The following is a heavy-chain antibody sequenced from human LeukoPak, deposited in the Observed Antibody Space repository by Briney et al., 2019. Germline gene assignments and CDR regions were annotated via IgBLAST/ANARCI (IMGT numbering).Heavy chain of an antibody. CDR3: ARESTYHSNAFDI. J-gene: IGHJ3*02. CDR1: GFTFSNAW. Sequence: PGRSLRLSCAASGFTFSNAWMSWVRQAPGKGLEWVANIKQDGSEKYYVDSVKGRFTISRDNAKNSLYLQMNSLRAEDTAVYYCARESTYHSNAFDIWGQGTMVTVSS. D-gene: IGHD2-15*01. V-gene: IGHV3-7*01. CDR2: IKQDGSEK.